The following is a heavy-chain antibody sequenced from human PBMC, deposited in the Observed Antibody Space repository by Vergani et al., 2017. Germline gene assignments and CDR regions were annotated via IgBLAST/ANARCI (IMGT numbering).Heavy chain of an antibody. CDR1: GGSISSGCYS. Sequence: QLQLQESGSGLVKPSQTLSLTCAVSGGSISSGCYSWSWIRQPPGKGLEWIGYIYHSGSTYYNPSLKRRVTIAVDRSKNQFSLKLSSVTAADTAVYYCARAGEMATTRSPFDPWGQGTLVTVSS. CDR3: ARAGEMATTRSPFDP. D-gene: IGHD5-24*01. V-gene: IGHV4-30-2*01. J-gene: IGHJ5*02. CDR2: IYHSGST.